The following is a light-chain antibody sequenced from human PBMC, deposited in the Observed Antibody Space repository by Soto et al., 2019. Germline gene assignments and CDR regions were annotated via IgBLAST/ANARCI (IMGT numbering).Light chain of an antibody. CDR1: ASNIGSNP. CDR2: SSS. CDR3: AAWDVSLNVVV. V-gene: IGLV1-44*01. J-gene: IGLJ2*01. Sequence: QSVVTQPPSASGTPGQRVTISCSGSASNIGSNPVNWYQHLPGTAPKLLIYSSSHRLSGVPDRFSGSKSGTSASLAISGLQSGDEADYYCAAWDVSLNVVVFGGGTKLTVL.